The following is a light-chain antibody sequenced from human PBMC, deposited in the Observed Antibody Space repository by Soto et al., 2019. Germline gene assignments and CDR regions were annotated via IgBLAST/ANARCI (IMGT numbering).Light chain of an antibody. CDR3: QQTYNTPYT. CDR2: ATS. CDR1: QSISSY. J-gene: IGKJ2*01. Sequence: SQMPQSPSSLSASVGDRVTIACRASQSISSYLNWYHQRPGKAPKVLIYATSTLQSGVPSRFSGSGSGTNFTLTISSLQPEDFATYYCQQTYNTPYTFGQGTKVDIK. V-gene: IGKV1-39*01.